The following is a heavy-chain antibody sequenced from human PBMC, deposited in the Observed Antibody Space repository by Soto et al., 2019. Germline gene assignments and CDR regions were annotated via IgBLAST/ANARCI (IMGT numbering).Heavy chain of an antibody. CDR1: GFSFNFYA. Sequence: QVQLVESGGGVVQPGRSLRISCAATGFSFNFYAMYWVRQAPGKGLEWVAMISNDGSSENYADSVRGRFIISRDNTKHTLYLQMNSLRTEDTGVYYCVSQPHWARPFESWGQGTLVNVSS. CDR3: VSQPHWARPFES. V-gene: IGHV3-30-3*01. J-gene: IGHJ4*02. CDR2: ISNDGSSE. D-gene: IGHD7-27*01.